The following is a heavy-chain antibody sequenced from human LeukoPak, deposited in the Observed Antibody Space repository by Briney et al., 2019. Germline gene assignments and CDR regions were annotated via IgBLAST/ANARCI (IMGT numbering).Heavy chain of an antibody. J-gene: IGHJ4*02. V-gene: IGHV3-21*01. D-gene: IGHD2-21*02. CDR2: VSTSGRYI. CDR1: GFSLRTYS. Sequence: GGSLRLSCAASGFSLRTYSMNWFRQAPGKGLEWVSSVSTSGRYIFDADSVKGRFTISRDNAKNSLYLQMNSLRAEDTAVYYCATSPCGADCYSGDVDTVDYWGQGTLVTVSS. CDR3: ATSPCGADCYSGDVDTVDY.